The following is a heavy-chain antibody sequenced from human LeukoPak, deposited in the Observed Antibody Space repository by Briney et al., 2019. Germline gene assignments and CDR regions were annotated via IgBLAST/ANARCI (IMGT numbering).Heavy chain of an antibody. CDR2: IIPIFGTA. J-gene: IGHJ4*02. D-gene: IGHD4-23*01. CDR3: ASDPHYGGNSPYFFDY. Sequence: SVKVSCKASGGTFSSYAISWVRQAPGQGLEWMGTIIPIFGTANYAQKFQGRVTITTDESTSTAYMELSSLRSEDKAVYYCASDPHYGGNSPYFFDYWGQGTLVTVSS. V-gene: IGHV1-69*05. CDR1: GGTFSSYA.